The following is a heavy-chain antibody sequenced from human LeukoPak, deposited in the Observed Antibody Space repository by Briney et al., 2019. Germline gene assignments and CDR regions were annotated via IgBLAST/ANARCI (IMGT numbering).Heavy chain of an antibody. D-gene: IGHD3-16*01. Sequence: VASVKVSCQASGYKFTDDFMHLVRQAPGHGLEFMGWINPASGVTKSAPKLKGRVTMNRHKSISTAYLDVRSQTSDDTAVYYCAPSDEAYTSWWNVWGQGTLVTVSS. CDR1: GYKFTDDF. J-gene: IGHJ4*02. CDR3: APSDEAYTSWWNV. CDR2: INPASGVT. V-gene: IGHV1-2*02.